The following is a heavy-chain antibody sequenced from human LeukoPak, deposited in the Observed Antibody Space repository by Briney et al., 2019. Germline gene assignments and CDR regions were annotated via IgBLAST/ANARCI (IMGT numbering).Heavy chain of an antibody. D-gene: IGHD6-19*01. CDR2: ISSSSSYI. V-gene: IGHV3-21*01. J-gene: IGHJ4*02. CDR1: GFTFSSYS. CDR3: ARDLWLGLDY. Sequence: GGSLRLSCAASGFTFSSYSMNWVRQAPGKGLEWVSSISSSSSYIYYADSVKGRSTISRDNAKNSLYLQMNSLRAEDTAVYYCARDLWLGLDYWGQGTLVTVSA.